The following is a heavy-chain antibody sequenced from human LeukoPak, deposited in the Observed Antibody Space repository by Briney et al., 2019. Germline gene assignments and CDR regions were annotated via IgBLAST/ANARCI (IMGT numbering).Heavy chain of an antibody. V-gene: IGHV4-59*01. CDR1: GGSISSYY. D-gene: IGHD3-10*01. J-gene: IGHJ3*02. Sequence: SETLSLTCSVSGGSISSYYWSWIRQSPGKGLEWIGYIHYSGITNYNPSLKSRVSISVDTSKNQFSLKLSSVTAADTAVYYCARDPLYYGSGTYLGDAFDIWGQGRMVTVSS. CDR2: IHYSGIT. CDR3: ARDPLYYGSGTYLGDAFDI.